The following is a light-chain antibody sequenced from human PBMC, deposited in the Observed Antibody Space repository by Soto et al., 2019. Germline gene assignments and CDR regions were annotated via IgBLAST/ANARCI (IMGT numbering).Light chain of an antibody. CDR3: QCYDSTLSARYV. CDR1: SSNIGAGYD. V-gene: IGLV1-40*01. Sequence: QSVLTQPPSVSGAPGQRVTTSCTGSSSNIGAGYDVHWYQQRPGTAPKLLIFGNINRPSGVPDRFSGSKSGTSASLAITGLQAEDEGDYYCQCYDSTLSARYVFGTGTKV. CDR2: GNI. J-gene: IGLJ1*01.